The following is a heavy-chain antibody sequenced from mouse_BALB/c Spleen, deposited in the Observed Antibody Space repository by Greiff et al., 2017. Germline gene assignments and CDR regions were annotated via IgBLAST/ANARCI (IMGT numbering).Heavy chain of an antibody. V-gene: IGHV1-7*01. Sequence: QVQLKESGAELAKPGASVKMSCKASGYTFTSYWMHWVKQRPGQGLEWIGYINPSTGYTEYNQKFKDKATLTADKSSSTAYMQLSSLTSEDSAVYYCARSYYGYAMDYWGQGTSVTVSS. D-gene: IGHD1-1*01. CDR2: INPSTGYT. CDR3: ARSYYGYAMDY. J-gene: IGHJ4*01. CDR1: GYTFTSYW.